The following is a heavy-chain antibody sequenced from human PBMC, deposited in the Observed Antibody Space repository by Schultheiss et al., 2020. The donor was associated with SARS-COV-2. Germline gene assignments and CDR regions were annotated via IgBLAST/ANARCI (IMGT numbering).Heavy chain of an antibody. D-gene: IGHD6-19*01. CDR3: AIGLSSPYYFDY. CDR1: GGSISSYY. J-gene: IGHJ4*02. CDR2: INHSGST. V-gene: IGHV4-34*01. Sequence: SETLSLTCTVSGGSISSYYWSWIRQPPGKGLEWIGEINHSGSTNYNPSLKSRVTISVDTSKNQFSLKLSSVTAADTAVYYCAIGLSSPYYFDYWGQGTLVTVSS.